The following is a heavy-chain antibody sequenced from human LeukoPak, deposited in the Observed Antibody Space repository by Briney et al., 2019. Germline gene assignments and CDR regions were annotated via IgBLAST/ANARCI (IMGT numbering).Heavy chain of an antibody. CDR1: GGSISSSNW. J-gene: IGHJ4*02. CDR3: ARTNYGDYDY. Sequence: SGTLSLTCAVSGGSISSSNWWSWVRQPPGKGLEWIGEIYHSGSTYYNPSLKSRVTISVDTSKNQFSLKLSSVTAADTAVYYCARTNYGDYDYWGQGTLVTVSS. CDR2: IYHSGST. V-gene: IGHV4-4*02. D-gene: IGHD4-17*01.